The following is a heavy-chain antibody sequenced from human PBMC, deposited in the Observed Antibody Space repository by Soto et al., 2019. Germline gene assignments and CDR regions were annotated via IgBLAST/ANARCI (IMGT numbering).Heavy chain of an antibody. CDR1: GGSFSGYY. CDR3: ARSALGGYDRGAYFDY. J-gene: IGHJ4*02. Sequence: SETLSLTCAVYGGSFSGYYWNWIRQPPGKGLEWIGEIIHSGSTNYNPSLKSRVAISVDTSKNQFSLKLSSVTAADTAVYFCARSALGGYDRGAYFDYWGRGTLVT. V-gene: IGHV4-34*12. CDR2: IIHSGST. D-gene: IGHD5-12*01.